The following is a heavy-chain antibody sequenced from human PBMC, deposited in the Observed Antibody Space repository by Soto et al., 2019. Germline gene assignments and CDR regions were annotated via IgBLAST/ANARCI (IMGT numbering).Heavy chain of an antibody. V-gene: IGHV6-1*01. CDR3: ARESDIVVVPAAIGYYYYYYMDV. J-gene: IGHJ6*03. Sequence: PSQTLSLTCAISGDSVSSNSAAWNWIRQSPSRGLEWLGRTYYRSKWYNDYAVSVKSRITINPDTSKNQFSLQLNSVTPEDTAVYYCARESDIVVVPAAIGYYYYYYMDVWGKGTTVTVSS. CDR2: TYYRSKWYN. CDR1: GDSVSSNSAA. D-gene: IGHD2-2*01.